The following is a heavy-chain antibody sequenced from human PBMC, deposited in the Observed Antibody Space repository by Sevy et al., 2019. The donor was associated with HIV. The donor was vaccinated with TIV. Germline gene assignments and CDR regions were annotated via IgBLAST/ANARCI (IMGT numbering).Heavy chain of an antibody. D-gene: IGHD2-15*01. CDR1: GFTFSSYW. Sequence: GGSLRLSCAASGFTFSSYWMSWVRQAPGKGLEWGANIKQDGSEKYYVDSVKGRFTISRDNAKNSLYLQMNSLRAEDTAVYYCARVGRKIRFAYCSGGSCYVFDYWGQGTLVTVSS. CDR3: ARVGRKIRFAYCSGGSCYVFDY. V-gene: IGHV3-7*03. CDR2: IKQDGSEK. J-gene: IGHJ4*02.